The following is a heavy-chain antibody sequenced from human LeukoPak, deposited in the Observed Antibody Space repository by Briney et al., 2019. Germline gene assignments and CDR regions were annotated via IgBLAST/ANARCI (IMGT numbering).Heavy chain of an antibody. D-gene: IGHD3-9*01. CDR2: ISYDGSNK. J-gene: IGHJ4*02. V-gene: IGHV3-30*04. Sequence: GRSLRLSCAASGFTFSSYAMHWVRQAPGKGLEWVAVISYDGSNKYYADSVKGRFTISRDNSKNTLYLQMNSLRAEDTAVYYCARSAAFDWSRSRRNLWTFDYWGQGTLVTVSS. CDR1: GFTFSSYA. CDR3: ARSAAFDWSRSRRNLWTFDY.